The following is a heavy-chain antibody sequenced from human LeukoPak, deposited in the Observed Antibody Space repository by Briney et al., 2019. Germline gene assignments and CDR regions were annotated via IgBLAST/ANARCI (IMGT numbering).Heavy chain of an antibody. CDR2: IRGSGGSK. CDR3: ARLGAAADLNSFYGMDV. D-gene: IGHD6-13*01. J-gene: IGHJ6*02. Sequence: PGGSLRLSCAASGFTFSSYAMNWVRQAPGKGLEWVSFIRGSGGSKYFADSVKGRFTISRDNSKNTLFLQMNSLRPEDTAVYYCARLGAAADLNSFYGMDVWGHGTTVTVSS. V-gene: IGHV3-23*01. CDR1: GFTFSSYA.